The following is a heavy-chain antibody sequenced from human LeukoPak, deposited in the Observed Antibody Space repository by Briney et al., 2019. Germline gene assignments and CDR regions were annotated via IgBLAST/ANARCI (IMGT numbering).Heavy chain of an antibody. Sequence: GGSLRLPCAASGFTFSSYEINWVRQAPGRGLEWVSYISTSGYTKYYADSVKGRFTISRDNAKNSLYLQMNSLRAEDTAVYYCARQGYCSSTSCYAFGGFDYWGQGTLVTVSS. CDR1: GFTFSSYE. D-gene: IGHD2-2*01. J-gene: IGHJ4*02. CDR2: ISTSGYTK. V-gene: IGHV3-48*03. CDR3: ARQGYCSSTSCYAFGGFDY.